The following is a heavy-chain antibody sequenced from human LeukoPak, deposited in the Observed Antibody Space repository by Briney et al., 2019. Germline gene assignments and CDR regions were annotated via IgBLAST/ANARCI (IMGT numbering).Heavy chain of an antibody. Sequence: SETLSLTCTVSGGSISSYYWSWIRQPPGKGLEWIGYIYYSGSTNYNPSLKSRVTISVDTSKNQFSLKLNSVTAADTAVYFCANRGYYHKWFDPWGQGTLVTVSS. CDR1: GGSISSYY. D-gene: IGHD3-22*01. J-gene: IGHJ5*02. CDR2: IYYSGST. CDR3: ANRGYYHKWFDP. V-gene: IGHV4-59*01.